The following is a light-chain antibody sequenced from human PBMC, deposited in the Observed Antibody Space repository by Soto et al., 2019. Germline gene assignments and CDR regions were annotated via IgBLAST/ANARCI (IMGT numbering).Light chain of an antibody. J-gene: IGLJ3*02. CDR3: SSYTTSNTLV. V-gene: IGLV2-14*01. CDR2: EVS. CDR1: SRDVGYYNY. Sequence: QSALTQPASVSGSPGQSITISCTGTSRDVGYYNYVSWYQQYPGKAPKLLIFEVSTRPSGVSDRFSGSKSGNRASLTISGLQIEDEADYYCSSYTTSNTLVFGGGTKLTVL.